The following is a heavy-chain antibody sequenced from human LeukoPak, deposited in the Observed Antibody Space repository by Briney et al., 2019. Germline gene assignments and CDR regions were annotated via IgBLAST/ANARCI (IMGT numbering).Heavy chain of an antibody. CDR1: GGSISSNTYY. CDR3: ARAYYYASSAFDI. CDR2: IYYGGST. Sequence: SETLSLTCTVSGGSISSNTYYWDWIRQPPGKGLECIGSIYYGGSTYYNPSLKSRVIISADTSKNQFSLKLSSVTAVDTAVYYCARAYYYASSAFDIWGQGTMVTVSS. J-gene: IGHJ3*02. D-gene: IGHD3-22*01. V-gene: IGHV4-39*01.